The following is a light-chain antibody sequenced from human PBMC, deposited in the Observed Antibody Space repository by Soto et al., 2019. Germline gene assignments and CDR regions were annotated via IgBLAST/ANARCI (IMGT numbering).Light chain of an antibody. CDR1: QSVSSSY. J-gene: IGKJ1*01. CDR2: GAS. Sequence: EIVLTHSPGTLSLSPGERATLSCRARQSVSSSYLAWYQQKPGQAPRLLIYGASSRDTGIPDRFSGSGSGTDFTLTISSLQTEDFAVYYCQQYGSSPGTFGQGTKVEIK. CDR3: QQYGSSPGT. V-gene: IGKV3-20*01.